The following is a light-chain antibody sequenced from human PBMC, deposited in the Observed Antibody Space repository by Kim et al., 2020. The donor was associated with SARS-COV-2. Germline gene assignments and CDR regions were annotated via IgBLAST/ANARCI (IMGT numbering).Light chain of an antibody. J-gene: IGLJ3*02. V-gene: IGLV2-23*02. CDR1: SRGVGNSNL. CDR3: CSYAGSSTFVV. CDR2: EVS. Sequence: QSITYSCTETSRGVGNSNLVSWYQRRPGKAPKLIIFEVSKRPAGVSNRFSGSKSGDTASLTISGLQAEDESDYYCCSYAGSSTFVVFGGGTQLTVL.